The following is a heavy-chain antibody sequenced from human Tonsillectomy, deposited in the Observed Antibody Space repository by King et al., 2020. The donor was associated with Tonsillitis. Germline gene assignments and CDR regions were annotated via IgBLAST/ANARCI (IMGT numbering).Heavy chain of an antibody. Sequence: EVQLVESGGGLVQPGGSLRLSCAASGFTFSSYWMSWVRQAPGKGLEWVANIKEDGSEKYYVDSVKGRFTISRDNAKNSLYLQMNSLRAEDTALYYCARVEGYCSSTRCYIEGIYYWGQGTLVTVSS. CDR3: ARVEGYCSSTRCYIEGIYY. J-gene: IGHJ4*02. D-gene: IGHD2-2*02. V-gene: IGHV3-7*01. CDR1: GFTFSSYW. CDR2: IKEDGSEK.